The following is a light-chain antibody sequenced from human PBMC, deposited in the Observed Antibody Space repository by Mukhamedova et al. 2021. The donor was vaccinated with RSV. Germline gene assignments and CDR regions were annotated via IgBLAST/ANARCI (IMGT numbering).Light chain of an antibody. CDR1: DIRHD. CDR3: LLTYDYPHT. CDR2: GAS. J-gene: IGKJ2*01. Sequence: DIRHDLGWYQQKPGKAPKLLIYGASSLQSGVPSRFGGSGSGTDFTLTIDSLQPEDFATYFCLLTYDYPHTFGQGTKLEIK. V-gene: IGKV1-6*01.